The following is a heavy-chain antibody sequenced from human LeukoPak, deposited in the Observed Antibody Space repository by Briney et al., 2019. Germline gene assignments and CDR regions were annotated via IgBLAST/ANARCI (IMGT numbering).Heavy chain of an antibody. Sequence: SETLSLTCTVSGGSMNNNYWSWIRQPAGKGLEWVGRIHSSGSTNYNPSLKSRVTMSVDTSKNQFSLKLNSVTAADTAVYYCARSQATAMVSDYWGQGTLVTVSS. CDR1: GGSMNNNY. V-gene: IGHV4-4*07. CDR2: IHSSGST. J-gene: IGHJ4*02. CDR3: ARSQATAMVSDY. D-gene: IGHD2-2*01.